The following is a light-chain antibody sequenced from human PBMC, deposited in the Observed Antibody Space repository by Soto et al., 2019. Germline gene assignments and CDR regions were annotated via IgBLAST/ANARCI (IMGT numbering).Light chain of an antibody. V-gene: IGKV1-27*01. CDR1: QGISNY. CDR3: QKYNSALGVT. CDR2: AAS. J-gene: IGKJ4*01. Sequence: IQMTQSPSSLSASVGDRVTITCRASQGISNYLAWYQQKPGKVPKLLIYAASTLQSGVPSRFSGSGSGTDFTLTISSLQPEDVATYYCQKYNSALGVTFGGGTKVEIK.